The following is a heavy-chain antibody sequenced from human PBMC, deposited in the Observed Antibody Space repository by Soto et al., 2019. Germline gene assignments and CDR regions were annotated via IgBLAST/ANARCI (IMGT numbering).Heavy chain of an antibody. D-gene: IGHD3-10*01. V-gene: IGHV1-69*13. CDR3: ARRIKVRGAFSWFDP. CDR1: GGTFSSYA. CDR2: IIPIFGTA. Sequence: SVKVSCKASGGTFSSYAISWVRQAPGQGLEWMGGIIPIFGTANYAQKFQGRVTITADESTSTAYMELSSLRSEDTAVYYCARRIKVRGAFSWFDPWGQVTLVTVSS. J-gene: IGHJ5*02.